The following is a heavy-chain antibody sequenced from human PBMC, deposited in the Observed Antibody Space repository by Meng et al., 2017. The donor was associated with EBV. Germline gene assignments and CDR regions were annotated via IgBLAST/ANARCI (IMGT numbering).Heavy chain of an antibody. Sequence: LGQVGGEVKQPGASVKVSCKASGYTFTSYDINWVRQATGQGLEWMGWMNPNSGNTGYAQKFQGRVTMTRNTSISTAYMELSSLRSEDTAVYYCARGRGVYCSGGSCYPGWFDPWGQGTLVTVSS. V-gene: IGHV1-8*01. D-gene: IGHD2-15*01. CDR1: GYTFTSYD. J-gene: IGHJ5*02. CDR3: ARGRGVYCSGGSCYPGWFDP. CDR2: MNPNSGNT.